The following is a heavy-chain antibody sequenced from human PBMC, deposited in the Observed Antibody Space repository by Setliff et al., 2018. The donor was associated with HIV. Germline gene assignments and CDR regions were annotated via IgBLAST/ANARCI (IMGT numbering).Heavy chain of an antibody. CDR3: AKSVDTTWDDYYYMDV. CDR1: GGSISSSSYY. V-gene: IGHV4-39*07. J-gene: IGHJ6*03. Sequence: SETLSLTCTVSGGSISSSSYYWGWIRQPPGKGLEWIGSIYYSGSTYYNPSLKSRVTISVDTSKSQFSLKLNSVTAADTAVYYCAKSVDTTWDDYYYMDVWGKGTTVTVSS. D-gene: IGHD5-18*01. CDR2: IYYSGST.